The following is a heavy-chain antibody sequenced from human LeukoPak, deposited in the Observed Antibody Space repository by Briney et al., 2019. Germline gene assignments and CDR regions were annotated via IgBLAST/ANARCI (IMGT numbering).Heavy chain of an antibody. CDR1: GGSFSGYY. Sequence: SETLSLTCAVYGGSFSGYYWSWIRQPPGKGLEWIGEINHSGSTNYNPSLKSRVTISVDTSENQFSLKLSSVTAADTAVYYCARGVTIFGVVSGFDYWGQGTLVTVSS. D-gene: IGHD3-3*01. V-gene: IGHV4-34*01. J-gene: IGHJ4*02. CDR2: INHSGST. CDR3: ARGVTIFGVVSGFDY.